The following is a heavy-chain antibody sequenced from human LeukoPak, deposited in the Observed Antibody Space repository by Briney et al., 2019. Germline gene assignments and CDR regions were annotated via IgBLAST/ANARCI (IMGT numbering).Heavy chain of an antibody. CDR3: ARRSGRGFDY. CDR2: ISGSSSYI. J-gene: IGHJ4*02. D-gene: IGHD1-26*01. CDR1: GFTFSSYA. Sequence: GGSLRLSCAASGFTFSSYAMSWVRQAPGKGLEWVSAISGSSSYIYYADSVKGRFTISRDNAKNSLYLQMNSLRAEDTAVYYCARRSGRGFDYWGQGTLVTVSS. V-gene: IGHV3-21*01.